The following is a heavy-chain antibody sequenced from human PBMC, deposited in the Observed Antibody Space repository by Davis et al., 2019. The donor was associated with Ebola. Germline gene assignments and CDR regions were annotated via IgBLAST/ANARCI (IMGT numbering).Heavy chain of an antibody. J-gene: IGHJ6*02. CDR2: ISSSGSTI. Sequence: PGGSLRLSCAASGFTFSSYEMNWVRQAPGKGLEWVSYISSSGSTIYYADSVKGRFTISRDNAKNSLYLQMNSLRAEDTAVYYCARGGRAFGGYDREYYGMDVWGQGTTVTVSS. CDR1: GFTFSSYE. D-gene: IGHD5-12*01. V-gene: IGHV3-48*03. CDR3: ARGGRAFGGYDREYYGMDV.